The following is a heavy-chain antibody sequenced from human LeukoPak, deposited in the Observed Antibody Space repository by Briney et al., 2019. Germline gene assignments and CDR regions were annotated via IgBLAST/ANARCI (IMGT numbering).Heavy chain of an antibody. CDR2: IKQDGSEE. D-gene: IGHD2-8*01. V-gene: IGHV3-7*03. CDR1: GFSFSSYW. J-gene: IGHJ4*01. CDR3: STDPRLLIY. Sequence: PGGSLRLSCAASGFSFSSYWMTWVRQAPGKGLEWVASIKQDGSEEYYVDSVKGRFTISRDNAKNSLYLQMNSLRPDDTALYYCSTDPRLLIYWGHGTLVTVSS.